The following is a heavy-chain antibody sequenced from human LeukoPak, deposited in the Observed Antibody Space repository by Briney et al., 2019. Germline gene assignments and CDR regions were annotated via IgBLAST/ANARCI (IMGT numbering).Heavy chain of an antibody. J-gene: IGHJ4*02. CDR2: IHYSGST. CDR1: GGSISGYY. D-gene: IGHD4-17*01. V-gene: IGHV4-59*08. CDR3: ARHYPLLRSPLDY. Sequence: SETLSLTCSVSGGSISGYYWSWIRQPPGKGLEWIGYIHYSGSTHYNPSLKSRVTISVDTSKNQFSLKLSSVTAADTAVYYCARHYPLLRSPLDYWGQGTLVTVSS.